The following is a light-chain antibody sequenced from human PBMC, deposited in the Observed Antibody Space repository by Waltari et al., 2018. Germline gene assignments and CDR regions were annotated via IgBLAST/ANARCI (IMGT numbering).Light chain of an antibody. CDR3: QQYSDWPLT. CDR1: QSVTTN. CDR2: GAS. Sequence: EIVMTQSPATLSVSPGERATLSCRASQSVTTNLGWYQQKPGQAPRLLIYGASTRATDIPARFSGSVSVTEFTLTITSLQSEDFAIYYCQQYSDWPLTFGGGTKVEIK. J-gene: IGKJ4*01. V-gene: IGKV3-15*01.